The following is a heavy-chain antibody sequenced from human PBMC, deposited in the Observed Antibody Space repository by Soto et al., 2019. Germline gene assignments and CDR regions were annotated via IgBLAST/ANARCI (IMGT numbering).Heavy chain of an antibody. CDR1: GCTFSSYA. CDR2: IIPIFGTA. Sequence: ASVKVSCKASGCTFSSYAISWVRQAPGQGLEWMGGIIPIFGTANYAQKFQGRVTITADESTSTAYMELSSLRSEDTAVYYCASGRGYSYGYGYYDYGMDVWGQGTRVTVSS. V-gene: IGHV1-69*13. D-gene: IGHD5-18*01. CDR3: ASGRGYSYGYGYYDYGMDV. J-gene: IGHJ6*02.